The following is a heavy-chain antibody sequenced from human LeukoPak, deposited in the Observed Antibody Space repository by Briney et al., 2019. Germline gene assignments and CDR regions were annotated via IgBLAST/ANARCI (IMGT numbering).Heavy chain of an antibody. CDR3: ARAEVAVVVAATRYNWFDP. J-gene: IGHJ5*02. CDR2: IYYSGST. D-gene: IGHD2-15*01. V-gene: IGHV4-31*03. CDR1: GGSISSGGYY. Sequence: SETLSLTCTVSGGSISSGGYYWSWIRQHPGKGLEWIGYIYYSGSTYYNPSLKSRVTISVDTSKNQFSLKLSSVTAADTAVYYCARAEVAVVVAATRYNWFDPWGQGTLVTVSS.